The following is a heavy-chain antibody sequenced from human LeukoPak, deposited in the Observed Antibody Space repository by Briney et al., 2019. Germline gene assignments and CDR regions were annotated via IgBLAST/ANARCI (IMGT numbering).Heavy chain of an antibody. V-gene: IGHV6-1*01. CDR1: GDSVSSNSAA. J-gene: IGHJ5*02. CDR2: TYYRSKWHN. D-gene: IGHD3-22*01. CDR3: ARDPGPNYRDSSGTNWFDP. Sequence: SQTLSLTCAISGDSVSSNSAAWNWIRQSPSRGLEWLGRTYYRSKWHNDYAVSVKSRITINPDTSKNQFSLQLNSVTPEDTAVYYCARDPGPNYRDSSGTNWFDPWGQGTLVTVSS.